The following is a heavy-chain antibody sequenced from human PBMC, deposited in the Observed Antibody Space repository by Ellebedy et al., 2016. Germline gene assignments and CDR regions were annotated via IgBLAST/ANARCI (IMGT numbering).Heavy chain of an antibody. Sequence: ASVKVSXXASGYTFTSYGISWVRQAPGQGLEWMGWTSAYNGNTNYAQKLQGRVTMTTDTSTSTAYMELSSLRSEDTAVYYCARDGYKPTKKVVPALNWFDPWGQGTLVTVSS. CDR3: ARDGYKPTKKVVPALNWFDP. CDR1: GYTFTSYG. J-gene: IGHJ5*02. CDR2: TSAYNGNT. V-gene: IGHV1-18*01. D-gene: IGHD2-2*01.